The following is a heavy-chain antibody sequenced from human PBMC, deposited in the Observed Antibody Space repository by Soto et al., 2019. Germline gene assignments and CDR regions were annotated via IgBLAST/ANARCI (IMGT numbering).Heavy chain of an antibody. CDR3: AREKGMYGSGGQPGDWFDP. J-gene: IGHJ5*02. V-gene: IGHV4-30-2*01. D-gene: IGHD2-15*01. Sequence: PSETLSLTCAVSGGSISSGGYSWSWMRQPPGKGLEWIGYIYHSGSTYYNPSLKSRVTISVDRSKNQFSLKLSSVTAADTAVYYCAREKGMYGSGGQPGDWFDPWGQGTLVTVSS. CDR2: IYHSGST. CDR1: GGSISSGGYS.